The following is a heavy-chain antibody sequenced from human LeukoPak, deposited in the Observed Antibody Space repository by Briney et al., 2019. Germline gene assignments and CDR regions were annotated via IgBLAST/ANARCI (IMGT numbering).Heavy chain of an antibody. D-gene: IGHD3-10*01. CDR1: GGTFSSYA. Sequence: SVKVSCKASGGTFSSYAISWVRQAPGQGLEWMGGIIPIFGTANYAQKFQGRVTITADESTSTAYMELSSLRSEDTAVYYCAREGFGEGAFDIWGQGTMVTVSS. CDR2: IIPIFGTA. CDR3: AREGFGEGAFDI. J-gene: IGHJ3*02. V-gene: IGHV1-69*13.